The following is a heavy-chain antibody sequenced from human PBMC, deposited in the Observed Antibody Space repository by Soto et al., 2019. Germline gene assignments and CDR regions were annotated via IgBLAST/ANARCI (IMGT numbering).Heavy chain of an antibody. Sequence: ASVKVSCKASVYSFTDYYMHWVRQAPGQGLEWMGWIAPHRDGTEFAQKFQGRITLTGDTSTSTAYMELKGLTSADTAVYFCARGPYGDNAFDIWGQGTVVT. D-gene: IGHD4-17*01. CDR3: ARGPYGDNAFDI. V-gene: IGHV1-2*02. CDR1: VYSFTDYY. J-gene: IGHJ3*02. CDR2: IAPHRDGT.